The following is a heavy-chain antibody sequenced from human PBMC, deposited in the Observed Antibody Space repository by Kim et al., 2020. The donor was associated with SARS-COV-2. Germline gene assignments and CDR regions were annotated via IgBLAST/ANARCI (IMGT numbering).Heavy chain of an antibody. V-gene: IGHV2-70*12. CDR2: IDWDDDK. Sequence: SGPTLVKPTQTLTLTCSFSGFSLTTSGMCVNWIRQSPGKALEWLALIDWDDDKYYSASLKTRLTISKDTSKNQVVLTMTNMDPVDTATYYCVLSTRCYHNSYYYGMDVWGQGTTVTVSS. CDR3: VLSTRCYHNSYYYGMDV. D-gene: IGHD2-2*01. J-gene: IGHJ6*02. CDR1: GFSLTTSGMC.